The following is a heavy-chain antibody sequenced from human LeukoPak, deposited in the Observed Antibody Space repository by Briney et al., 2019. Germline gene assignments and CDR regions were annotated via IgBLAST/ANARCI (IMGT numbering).Heavy chain of an antibody. Sequence: SETLSLTCAVYGGSFSGYYWSWIRQPPGKGLEWIGEINHSGSTNYDPSLKSRVTISVDTSKNQFSLKLSSVTAADTAVYYCAREAGYSSSWKYSSGWLSETNFDYWGQGTLVTVSS. J-gene: IGHJ4*02. D-gene: IGHD6-13*01. CDR1: GGSFSGYY. V-gene: IGHV4-34*01. CDR2: INHSGST. CDR3: AREAGYSSSWKYSSGWLSETNFDY.